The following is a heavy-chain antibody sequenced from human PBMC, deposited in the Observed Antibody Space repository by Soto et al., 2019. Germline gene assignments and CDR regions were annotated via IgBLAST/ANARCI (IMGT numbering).Heavy chain of an antibody. CDR1: GGSISSGGYY. CDR3: ATSAGSSGWYISGYDY. Sequence: KSSETLSLTCTVSGGSISSGGYYWSWIRQHPGKGLEWIGYIYYSGSTYYNPSLKSRVTISVDTSKNQFSLKLSSVTAADTAVYYCATSAGSSGWYISGYDYWGQGTLVTVSS. D-gene: IGHD6-19*01. CDR2: IYYSGST. J-gene: IGHJ4*02. V-gene: IGHV4-31*03.